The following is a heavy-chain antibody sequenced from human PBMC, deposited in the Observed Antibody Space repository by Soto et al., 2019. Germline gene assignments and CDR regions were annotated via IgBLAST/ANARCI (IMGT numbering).Heavy chain of an antibody. CDR3: ARDRNLETSAWARDY. J-gene: IGHJ4*02. CDR2: INANSGTT. V-gene: IGHV1-46*03. Sequence: QVQLVQSGAEVKKPGAAVAVSCKASGYTFTSHYVHWVRQAPGQGLEWMGLINANSGTTSYAQKFQGRVTMTRDTSTSTVYMELSSLRFEDTAVYYCARDRNLETSAWARDYWGQGTLVTVSS. CDR1: GYTFTSHY. D-gene: IGHD6-19*01.